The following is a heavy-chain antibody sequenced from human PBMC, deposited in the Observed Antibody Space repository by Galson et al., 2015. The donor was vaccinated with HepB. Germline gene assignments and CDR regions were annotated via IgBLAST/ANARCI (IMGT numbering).Heavy chain of an antibody. Sequence: SVKVSCKASGYTFTSYGISWVRQAPGQGLEWMGWISAYNGNTNYAQKLQGRVTMTTDTSTRTAYMELRSLRSYDTAVYYCSSGTYYDFWSGYYYPTSDAFDIWGQGTMVTVSS. V-gene: IGHV1-18*01. CDR3: SSGTYYDFWSGYYYPTSDAFDI. D-gene: IGHD3-3*01. J-gene: IGHJ3*02. CDR2: ISAYNGNT. CDR1: GYTFTSYG.